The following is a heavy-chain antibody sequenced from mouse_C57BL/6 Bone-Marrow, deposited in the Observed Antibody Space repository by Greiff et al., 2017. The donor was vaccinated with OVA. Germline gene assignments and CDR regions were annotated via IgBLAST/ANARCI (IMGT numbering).Heavy chain of an antibody. J-gene: IGHJ2*01. V-gene: IGHV5-17*01. CDR3: ARRSNYYLDY. CDR1: GFTFSDYG. CDR2: ISSGSSTI. Sequence: EVKLVESGGGLVKPGGSLKLSCAASGFTFSDYGMHWVRQAPEKGLEWVAYISSGSSTIYYADTVKGRFTISRDNAKNTLFLQMTSLRSEDTAMYYCARRSNYYLDYWGQGTTLTVSS. D-gene: IGHD2-5*01.